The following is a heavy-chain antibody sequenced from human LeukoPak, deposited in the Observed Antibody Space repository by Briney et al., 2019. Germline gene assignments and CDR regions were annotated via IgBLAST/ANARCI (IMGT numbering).Heavy chain of an antibody. CDR2: ISAYNGNT. J-gene: IGHJ4*02. Sequence: GASVKVPCKASGYTFTNYGITWARQAPGQGLEWMGWISAYNGNTKYAQKVQGRVTMTTDTSTSTAYMELRSLISDDTAVYYCARGWTEYWGQGTLVTVSS. CDR1: GYTFTNYG. CDR3: ARGWTEY. V-gene: IGHV1-18*01. D-gene: IGHD2-15*01.